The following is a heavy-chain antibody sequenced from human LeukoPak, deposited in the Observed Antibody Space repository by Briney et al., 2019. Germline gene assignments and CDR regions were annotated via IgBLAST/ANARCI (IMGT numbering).Heavy chain of an antibody. Sequence: ASVKVSCKASGYTFTGYHMHWVRQAPGQGLECMGWINPNSGDTYYAQKFQGRVTMTRDTSISTAYMELSSLRSDDTAMYYCARTCSTTVVTSHWGQGTLVTVSS. D-gene: IGHD4-23*01. CDR3: ARTCSTTVVTSH. V-gene: IGHV1-2*02. CDR1: GYTFTGYH. CDR2: INPNSGDT. J-gene: IGHJ4*02.